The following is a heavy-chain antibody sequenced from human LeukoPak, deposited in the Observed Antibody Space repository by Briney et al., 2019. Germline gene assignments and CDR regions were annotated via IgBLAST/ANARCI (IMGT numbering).Heavy chain of an antibody. CDR1: GYTFTSYG. Sequence: ASVKVSCKAPGYTFTSYGIRWVRQAPGQGLEWMGWISPYNGNTNYAQKLQGRVTMNTDTSTSKAYMELRSLRSDDTAVYYCAGTPHYYYYGMDVWGQGTLVTVSS. CDR3: AGTPHYYYYGMDV. J-gene: IGHJ6*02. CDR2: ISPYNGNT. V-gene: IGHV1-18*01.